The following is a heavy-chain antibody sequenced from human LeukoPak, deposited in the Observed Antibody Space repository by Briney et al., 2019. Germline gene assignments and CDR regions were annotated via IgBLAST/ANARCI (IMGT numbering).Heavy chain of an antibody. CDR1: GYTFTGYY. J-gene: IGHJ4*02. CDR2: INPNSGGT. V-gene: IGHV1-2*02. Sequence: GASVKVSCKASGYTFTGYYMHWVRQAPGQGLEWMGWINPNSGGTNYAQEFQGRVTMTRDTSISTAYMELSRLRSDDTAVYYCARDLLSEITAAAADYWGQGTLVTVSS. D-gene: IGHD6-13*01. CDR3: ARDLLSEITAAAADY.